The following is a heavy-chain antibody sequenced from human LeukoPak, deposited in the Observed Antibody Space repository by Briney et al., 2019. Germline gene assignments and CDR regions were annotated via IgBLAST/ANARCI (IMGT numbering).Heavy chain of an antibody. CDR2: INPSGGST. J-gene: IGHJ6*03. CDR3: AADSGAYCGGDCYSSYMDV. D-gene: IGHD2-21*02. CDR1: GYTFTSYY. V-gene: IGHV1-46*01. Sequence: ASVKVSCKASGYTFTSYYMHGVRQAPGQGLEWMGIINPSGGSTSYAQKFQGRVTMTRDMSTSTVYMELSSLRSEDTAVYYCAADSGAYCGGDCYSSYMDVWGKGTTVTISS.